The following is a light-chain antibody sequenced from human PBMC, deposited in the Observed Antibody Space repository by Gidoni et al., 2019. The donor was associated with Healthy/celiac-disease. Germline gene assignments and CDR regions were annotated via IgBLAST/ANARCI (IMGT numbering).Light chain of an antibody. CDR3: QSADSSGTLVV. V-gene: IGLV3-25*02. CDR2: KDS. CDR1: ALPKQY. J-gene: IGLJ2*01. Sequence: SYELTPPPSVSVSPGQTARITCSGDALPKQYAYWYRQKPGQAPVLVRYKDSERPSGIPERFSGSSSGTTVTLTISGVQAEDEADYYCQSADSSGTLVVFGGGTKLTVL.